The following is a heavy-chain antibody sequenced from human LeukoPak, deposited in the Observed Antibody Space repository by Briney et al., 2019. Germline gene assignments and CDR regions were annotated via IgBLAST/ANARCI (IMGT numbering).Heavy chain of an antibody. CDR1: GFTLSTCA. D-gene: IGHD2-2*01. CDR3: VEGSSMRAKLALDY. CDR2: ISINGGRT. Sequence: PGRSLRLSCSASGFTLSTCAMHCVRQSPGQGLEYVSGISINGGRTDHANSRTGRFTITRHNSKNTLYPHISSLRAEDTTVYFFVEGSSMRAKLALDYWGQGTLVIVSS. J-gene: IGHJ4*02. V-gene: IGHV3-64D*09.